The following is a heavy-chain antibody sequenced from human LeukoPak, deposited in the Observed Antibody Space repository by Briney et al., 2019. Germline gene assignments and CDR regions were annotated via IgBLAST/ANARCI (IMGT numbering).Heavy chain of an antibody. J-gene: IGHJ5*02. Sequence: SETLSLTCAVYGGSFSGYYWSWIRQPPGKGLEWIWEINHSGSTDYNPSLKRRVTISVDTSKNQFSLKLSSVTAADTAVYYCARGRVVGATESKDQNWFDPWGQGTLVTVSS. D-gene: IGHD1-26*01. CDR1: GGSFSGYY. V-gene: IGHV4-34*01. CDR2: INHSGST. CDR3: ARGRVVGATESKDQNWFDP.